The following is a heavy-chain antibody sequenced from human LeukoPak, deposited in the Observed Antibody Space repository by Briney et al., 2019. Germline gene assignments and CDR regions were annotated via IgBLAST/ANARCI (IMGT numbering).Heavy chain of an antibody. CDR1: GYTFTSYG. D-gene: IGHD3-22*01. CDR3: ARDEARYSSGYYPNWFDP. V-gene: IGHV1-18*01. J-gene: IGHJ5*02. CDR2: ISAYNGNT. Sequence: ASVKVSCKASGYTFTSYGISWVRQAPGQGLEWMGWISAYNGNTNYAQKLQGRVTMTTDTSTSTAYMELRSLRPDDTAVYYCARDEARYSSGYYPNWFDPWGQGTLVTVSS.